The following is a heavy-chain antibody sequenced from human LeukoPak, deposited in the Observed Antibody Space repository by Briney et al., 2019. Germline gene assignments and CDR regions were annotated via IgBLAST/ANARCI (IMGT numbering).Heavy chain of an antibody. Sequence: ASVKVPCKASGYTFTGYYMHWVRQAPGQGLEWMGWINPNSGGTNYAQKFQGRVTMTRDTSISTAYMELSRLRSDDTAVYYCARAGITMVRGPYYYYGMDVWGQGTTVTVSS. CDR3: ARAGITMVRGPYYYYGMDV. D-gene: IGHD3-10*01. CDR2: INPNSGGT. J-gene: IGHJ6*02. V-gene: IGHV1-2*02. CDR1: GYTFTGYY.